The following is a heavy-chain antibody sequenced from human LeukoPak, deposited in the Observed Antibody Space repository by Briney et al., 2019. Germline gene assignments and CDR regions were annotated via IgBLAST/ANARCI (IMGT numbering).Heavy chain of an antibody. D-gene: IGHD3-22*01. J-gene: IGHJ4*02. V-gene: IGHV4-39*01. Sequence: SETLSLTCTVSGGSISSSSYYWGWIRQPPGKGPEWIGSIYYSGSTYYNPSLKSRVTISVDTSKNQFSLKLSSVTAADTAVYYCATSSGYPFDYWGQGTLVTVSS. CDR2: IYYSGST. CDR1: GGSISSSSYY. CDR3: ATSSGYPFDY.